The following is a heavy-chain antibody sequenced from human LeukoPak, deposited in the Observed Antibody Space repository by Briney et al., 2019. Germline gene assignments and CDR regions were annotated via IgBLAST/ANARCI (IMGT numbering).Heavy chain of an antibody. CDR3: ARAYSSGSPLDY. CDR2: ISAYSGNT. V-gene: IGHV1-18*01. CDR1: GYTFTSYD. J-gene: IGHJ4*02. Sequence: ASVKVSCKASGYTFTSYDMSWVRQAPGQGLEWMGWISAYSGNTNYAQKIKGRVTMTRDTSTSTAYMDLKSLRSDDTAVYYCARAYSSGSPLDYWGQGTLVTVSS. D-gene: IGHD6-19*01.